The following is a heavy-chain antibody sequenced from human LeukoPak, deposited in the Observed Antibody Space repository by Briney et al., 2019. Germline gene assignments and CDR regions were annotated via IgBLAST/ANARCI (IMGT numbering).Heavy chain of an antibody. J-gene: IGHJ4*02. CDR1: GFTLSSYN. D-gene: IGHD3-10*01. CDR2: ISPASDTI. V-gene: IGHV3-48*01. Sequence: GGSLRLSCAASGFTLSSYNMKWVRQAPGKGLEWVSYISPASDTIHYADSMRGRFTISRDNAKNSLYLQMDSLRAEDTAVYYCARDVYYGSGTFGYWGQGTLVTVSS. CDR3: ARDVYYGSGTFGY.